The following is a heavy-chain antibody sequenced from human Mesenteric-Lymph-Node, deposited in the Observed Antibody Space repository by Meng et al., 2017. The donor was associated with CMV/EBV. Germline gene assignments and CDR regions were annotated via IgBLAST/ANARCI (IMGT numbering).Heavy chain of an antibody. D-gene: IGHD2-21*02. J-gene: IGHJ4*02. CDR1: GGPFSDYY. CDR3: VNYFGDWRSL. CDR2: INHSGAT. V-gene: IGHV4-34*01. Sequence: LSLTCAVDGGPFSDYYWSWIRQSPGKGLEWIGEINHSGATDYNPSLKSRVTISADTSKNQFSLNLTSVTAADTAVYYCVNYFGDWRSLWGQGTLVTVSS.